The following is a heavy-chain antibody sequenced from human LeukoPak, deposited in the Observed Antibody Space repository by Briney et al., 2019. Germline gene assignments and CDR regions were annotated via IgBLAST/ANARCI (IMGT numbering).Heavy chain of an antibody. CDR2: ITTSGSTI. J-gene: IGHJ3*02. CDR1: GGSISSYY. CDR3: ARDGPRSGWYRADAFDI. D-gene: IGHD6-19*01. Sequence: LSLTCTVSGGSISSYYWGWVRQAPGKGLEWISYITTSGSTIYYADSVKGRFTISRDNAKNSLFLQMNSLSPEDTAVYYCARDGPRSGWYRADAFDIWGQGTMVTVSS. V-gene: IGHV3-48*03.